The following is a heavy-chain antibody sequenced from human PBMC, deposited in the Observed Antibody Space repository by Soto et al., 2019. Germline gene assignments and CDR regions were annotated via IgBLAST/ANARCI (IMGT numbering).Heavy chain of an antibody. J-gene: IGHJ4*02. V-gene: IGHV4-4*02. Sequence: PSETLSLTCAVSGGSISSSNWWSWVRQPPGKGLEWIGEIYHSGSTNYNPSLKSRVTISVDKSKNQFSLKLSSVTAADTAVYYCARVGSGYDPNYFDYWGQGTLVTVSS. CDR1: GGSISSSNW. CDR2: IYHSGST. D-gene: IGHD5-12*01. CDR3: ARVGSGYDPNYFDY.